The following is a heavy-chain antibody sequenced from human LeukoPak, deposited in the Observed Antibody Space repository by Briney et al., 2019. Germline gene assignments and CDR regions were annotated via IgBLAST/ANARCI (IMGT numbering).Heavy chain of an antibody. CDR2: IYYSGST. CDR1: GGSISSYY. Sequence: PSETLSLTCTVSGGSISSYYWSWIRQPPGKGLEWIGYIYYSGSTNYNPSLKSRVTISVDTSKNQFSLNLSSVTAADTAVYYCARGNCSGGSCYSGRGWFDPWGQGTLGTVSS. J-gene: IGHJ5*02. CDR3: ARGNCSGGSCYSGRGWFDP. V-gene: IGHV4-59*01. D-gene: IGHD2-15*01.